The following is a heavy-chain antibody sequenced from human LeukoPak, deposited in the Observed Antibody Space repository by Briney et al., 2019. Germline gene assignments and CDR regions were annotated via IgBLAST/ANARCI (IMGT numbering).Heavy chain of an antibody. Sequence: PSETLSLTCIVSGDSIRSYYWNWIRQSPGRGLEWIGYIYYTGSSNYSPSLKSRVTMSVDTSKSQFSPRLSSVTASDTAVYYCARWDDSSRSFEDWGQGTLVTVSS. CDR3: ARWDDSSRSFED. J-gene: IGHJ4*02. V-gene: IGHV4-59*08. D-gene: IGHD3-22*01. CDR2: IYYTGSS. CDR1: GDSIRSYY.